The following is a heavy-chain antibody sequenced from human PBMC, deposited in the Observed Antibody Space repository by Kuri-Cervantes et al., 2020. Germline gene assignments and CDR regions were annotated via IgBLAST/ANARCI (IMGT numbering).Heavy chain of an antibody. CDR3: ARGLMSYKQQTAYDMDV. CDR2: MNPNSGNT. J-gene: IGHJ6*02. D-gene: IGHD6-13*01. Sequence: AAVKVSCKASGYTFTSYGINWVRQATGQGLEWMGWMNPNSGNTGYAQKFQGRVTMTRNTSISTAYMELSSLRSEDTAVYYCARGLMSYKQQTAYDMDVWGQGTTVTVSS. CDR1: GYTFTSYG. V-gene: IGHV1-8*02.